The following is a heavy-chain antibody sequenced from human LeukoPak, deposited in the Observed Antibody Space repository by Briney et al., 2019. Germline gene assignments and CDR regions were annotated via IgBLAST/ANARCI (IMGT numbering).Heavy chain of an antibody. D-gene: IGHD1-26*01. CDR3: AKEWELTY. Sequence: PGGSLRLSCAASGFTFNSAWMSWVRQAPGKGLEWVANIKQDGSEKYYVDSVKGRFTISRDNPRNTLYLQMNSLRAEDTAMYHCAKEWELTYWGQGTLVTVSS. CDR2: IKQDGSEK. CDR1: GFTFNSAW. J-gene: IGHJ4*02. V-gene: IGHV3-7*04.